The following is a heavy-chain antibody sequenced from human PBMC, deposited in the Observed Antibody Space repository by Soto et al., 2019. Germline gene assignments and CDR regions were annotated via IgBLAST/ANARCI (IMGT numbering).Heavy chain of an antibody. CDR1: GGSVSDNF. D-gene: IGHD2-21*02. CDR2: IHARGST. CDR3: ARGPYCGGDCFFAS. V-gene: IGHV4-4*07. J-gene: IGHJ5*01. Sequence: ETLSLTCTVFGGSVSDNFWSWVRQPAGKGPEYIGRIHARGSTNYNPSLKSRVTMSVDTSHNQFSLRLSSVTAADTAVYYCARGPYCGGDCFFASWGQGALVTVSS.